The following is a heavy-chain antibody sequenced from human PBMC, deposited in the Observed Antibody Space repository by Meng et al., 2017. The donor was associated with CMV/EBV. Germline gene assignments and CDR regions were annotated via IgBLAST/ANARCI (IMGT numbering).Heavy chain of an antibody. CDR3: ARDHSGPLSH. CDR2: IYSGGST. V-gene: IGHV3-66*01. CDR1: GFTVSSNY. Sequence: VQVVESGGGLVQPGGSLRLSRAASGFTVSSNYMSWVRQAPGKGLEWGSVIYSGGSTYYADSVKGRFTISRDNSKNTLYLQMNSLRAEDTAVYHCARDHSGPLSHWGQGTLVTVSS. D-gene: IGHD1-1*01. J-gene: IGHJ4*02.